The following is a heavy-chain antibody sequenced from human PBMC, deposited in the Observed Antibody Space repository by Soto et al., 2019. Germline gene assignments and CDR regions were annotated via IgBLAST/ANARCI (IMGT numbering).Heavy chain of an antibody. CDR3: ARDGCSSTSCYYFYMDV. J-gene: IGHJ6*03. D-gene: IGHD2-2*01. CDR2: IWYDGSNK. V-gene: IGHV3-33*01. Sequence: QVQLVESGGGVVQPGRSLRLSCAASGFTFSSYGMHWVRQAPGKGLEWVAVIWYDGSNKYYADSVKGRFTISRDNSKNTLYVQMNSLRAEDTAVYYCARDGCSSTSCYYFYMDVWGKGTTVTVS. CDR1: GFTFSSYG.